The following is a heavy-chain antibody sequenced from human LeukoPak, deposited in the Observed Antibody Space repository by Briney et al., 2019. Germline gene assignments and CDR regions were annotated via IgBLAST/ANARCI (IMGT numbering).Heavy chain of an antibody. V-gene: IGHV4-4*07. D-gene: IGHD4-11*01. CDR1: GGSINNYF. J-gene: IGHJ4*02. CDR2: IYSSGNT. Sequence: SETLSLTCTVSGGSINNYFWSWIRQPAGKGLEWIGRIYSSGNTNYNPSLRSPVTMSIDTSKNQFSLKVTSVTDADTAVYYCARDPYNNSPFDYWGQGALVTVSS. CDR3: ARDPYNNSPFDY.